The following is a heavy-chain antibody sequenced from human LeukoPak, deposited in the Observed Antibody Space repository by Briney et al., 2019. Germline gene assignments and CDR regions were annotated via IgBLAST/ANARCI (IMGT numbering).Heavy chain of an antibody. CDR1: GFTFSSCW. D-gene: IGHD1-7*01. Sequence: GGSLRLSCAAAGFTFSSCWMSWVRQAPGKGLEWVANIKQDGSEKYYVDSVKGRFTISRDNAKNSLYLQMNSLRAEDTAVYYCARGTKTLYYYYYMDVWGKGTTVTVSS. J-gene: IGHJ6*03. CDR2: IKQDGSEK. CDR3: ARGTKTLYYYYYMDV. V-gene: IGHV3-7*01.